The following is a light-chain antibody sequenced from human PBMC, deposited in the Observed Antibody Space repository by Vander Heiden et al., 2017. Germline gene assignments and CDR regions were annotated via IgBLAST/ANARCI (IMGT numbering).Light chain of an antibody. J-gene: IGKJ5*01. CDR2: DAS. CDR1: QSVSRN. Sequence: EIVLTQSPVTLPLSPGERATLSCRASQSVSRNLVWYQHKPGQAPRLLIYDASSRATGIPARFRGSGSGTDFTLTISSLEPEDSAVYYCQQRSRGPPITFGQGTRLEIK. CDR3: QQRSRGPPIT. V-gene: IGKV3-11*01.